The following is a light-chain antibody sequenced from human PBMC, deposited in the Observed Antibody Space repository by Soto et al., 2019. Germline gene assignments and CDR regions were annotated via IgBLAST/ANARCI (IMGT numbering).Light chain of an antibody. V-gene: IGKV1-8*01. Sequence: AIRMTQSPSSLSASTGDRVTITCRASPGISSYLAWYQQKPGKAPKLLIYAASTLQSGVPSRFSGSGSGTDFTLTISCLQSEDFATYYCQQSYSTPLTFGGGTKVEIK. CDR3: QQSYSTPLT. CDR2: AAS. J-gene: IGKJ4*01. CDR1: PGISSY.